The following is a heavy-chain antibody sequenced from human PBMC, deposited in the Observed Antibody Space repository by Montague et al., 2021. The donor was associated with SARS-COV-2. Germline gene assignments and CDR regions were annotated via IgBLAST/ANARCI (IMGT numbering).Heavy chain of an antibody. Sequence: SLRLSCAGTGFTFSRHWMNLFRQAPGKGLEWVANINQDGSDRRYLDSVKGRFTISKDNAKNPLFLEMNSLRAEDTAVYYCARRNDMDVWGQGTTVTVSS. V-gene: IGHV3-7*01. CDR1: GFTFSRHW. J-gene: IGHJ6*02. CDR3: ARRNDMDV. CDR2: INQDGSDR.